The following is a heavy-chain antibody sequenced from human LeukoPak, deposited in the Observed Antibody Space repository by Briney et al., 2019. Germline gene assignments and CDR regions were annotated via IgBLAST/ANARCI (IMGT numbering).Heavy chain of an antibody. J-gene: IGHJ4*02. D-gene: IGHD2-15*01. CDR1: GFTFSSYA. CDR3: AKQLGYCSDGSCYFPY. Sequence: GGSLRLSCAASGFTFSSYAMSWVRQAPGKGLEWVSIISGSDDFTYYADSVKGRFTITRDNSKNTLHLQMNSLRAEDTAVYYCAKQLGYCSDGSCYFPYWGQGTLVTVSS. CDR2: ISGSDDFT. V-gene: IGHV3-23*01.